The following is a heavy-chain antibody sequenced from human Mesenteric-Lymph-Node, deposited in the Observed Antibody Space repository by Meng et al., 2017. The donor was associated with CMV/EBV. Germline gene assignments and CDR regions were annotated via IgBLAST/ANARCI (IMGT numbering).Heavy chain of an antibody. CDR3: ASSLYCSSTSCFRGNY. J-gene: IGHJ4*02. D-gene: IGHD2-2*01. CDR2: ISSSSSYI. V-gene: IGHV3-21*01. CDR1: FTFSSYS. Sequence: FTFSSYSMNWVRQAPGKELEWVSSISSSSSYIYYADSVKSRFTISRDNAKNSLYLQMNSLRAEDTAVYYCASSLYCSSTSCFRGNYWGQGTLVTVSS.